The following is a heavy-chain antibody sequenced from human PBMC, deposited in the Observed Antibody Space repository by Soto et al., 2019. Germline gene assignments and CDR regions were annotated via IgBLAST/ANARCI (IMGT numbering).Heavy chain of an antibody. J-gene: IGHJ6*02. CDR3: ARVLVRGVIEDYYGMDV. V-gene: IGHV4-31*03. D-gene: IGHD3-10*01. CDR2: IYYSGST. Sequence: SETLSLTCTVSGGSISSGGYYWSWIRQHPGKGLEWIGYIYYSGSTYYNPSLKSRVTISVDTSKNQFSLKLSSVTAADTAVYYCARVLVRGVIEDYYGMDVWGQGTTVTVSS. CDR1: GGSISSGGYY.